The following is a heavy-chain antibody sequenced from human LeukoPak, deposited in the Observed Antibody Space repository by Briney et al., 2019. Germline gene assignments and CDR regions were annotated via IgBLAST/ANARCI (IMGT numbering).Heavy chain of an antibody. CDR3: AKEMFWNASGAFDV. V-gene: IGHV3-9*01. CDR1: GFTFDDYA. Sequence: GGSLRLSCAASGFTFDDYAMHWVRQAPGKGLEWVSGISWNSGSIGYADSVKGRFTISRDNAKNSLYLQMNSLRAEDTAVYYCAKEMFWNASGAFDVWGQGTMVTVFS. J-gene: IGHJ3*01. CDR2: ISWNSGSI. D-gene: IGHD3-3*01.